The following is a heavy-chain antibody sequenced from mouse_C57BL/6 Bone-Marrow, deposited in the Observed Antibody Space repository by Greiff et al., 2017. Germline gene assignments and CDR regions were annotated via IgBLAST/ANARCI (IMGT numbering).Heavy chain of an antibody. J-gene: IGHJ4*01. CDR2: INPNNGGT. Sequence: LVEPGASVKIPCKASGYTFTDYNMDWVKQSHGKSLEWIGDINPNNGGTIYNQKFKGKATLTVDKSSSTAYMELRSLTSEDTAVYYCARGYYSNYFYYYAMDYWGQGTSVTVSS. CDR3: ARGYYSNYFYYYAMDY. CDR1: GYTFTDYN. D-gene: IGHD2-5*01. V-gene: IGHV1-18*01.